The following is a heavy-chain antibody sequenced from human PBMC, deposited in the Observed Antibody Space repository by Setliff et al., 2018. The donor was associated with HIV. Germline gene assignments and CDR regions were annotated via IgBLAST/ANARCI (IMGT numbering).Heavy chain of an antibody. CDR1: GFTFSSYA. D-gene: IGHD6-13*01. CDR3: AKDARMYSSSFV. CDR2: ISGSGGST. V-gene: IGHV3-23*01. Sequence: CAASGFTFSSYAMSWVRQAPGKGLEWVSAISGSGGSTYYADSVKGRFTISRDNSKNTLYLQMNSLRAEDTAVYYCAKDARMYSSSFVWGQGTLVTVSS. J-gene: IGHJ4*02.